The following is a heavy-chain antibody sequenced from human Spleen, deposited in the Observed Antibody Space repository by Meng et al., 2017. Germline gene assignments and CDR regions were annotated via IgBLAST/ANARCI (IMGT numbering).Heavy chain of an antibody. Sequence: EVKTPGASVNVSCKASGYTFPDYWLHWVRRAPGQGLEWMGRINPKSGDTHYAQRFQGRVTMTGDTSISTAYMELSGLRSDDTAMYYCARDEDISAAGKLFGDYWGQGTLVTVSS. J-gene: IGHJ4*02. D-gene: IGHD6-13*01. CDR2: INPKSGDT. CDR3: ARDEDISAAGKLFGDY. CDR1: GYTFPDYW. V-gene: IGHV1-2*06.